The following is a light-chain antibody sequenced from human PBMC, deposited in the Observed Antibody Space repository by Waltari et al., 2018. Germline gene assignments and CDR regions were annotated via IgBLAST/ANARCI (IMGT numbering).Light chain of an antibody. CDR1: SSDVGGYNY. CDR2: EVT. V-gene: IGLV2-14*01. Sequence: QSALTQPASVSGSPGQSITISCTGTSSDVGGYNYVSWYQQHPAKVPKLMIYEVTNRPSGVSDRFSGSKSGNTASRTISGLQAEDEADYYCSSYRSSTTLKYVFGTGTKVTVL. CDR3: SSYRSSTTLKYV. J-gene: IGLJ1*01.